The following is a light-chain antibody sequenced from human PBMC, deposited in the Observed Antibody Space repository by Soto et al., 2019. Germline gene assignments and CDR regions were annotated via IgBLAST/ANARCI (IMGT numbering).Light chain of an antibody. V-gene: IGKV1-5*03. J-gene: IGKJ1*01. CDR2: KVS. CDR1: QFIDAW. Sequence: DIQMTQSPSTLSACVGDRVTITCRASQFIDAWLAWYQQKPGQAPKVLISKVSNLESGVPARFSGSGYATEFTLTINNLQPEDFASYYCQQYARSWTFGQGTKVDIK. CDR3: QQYARSWT.